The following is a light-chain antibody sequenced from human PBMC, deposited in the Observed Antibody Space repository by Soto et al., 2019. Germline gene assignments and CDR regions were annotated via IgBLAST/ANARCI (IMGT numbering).Light chain of an antibody. J-gene: IGKJ1*01. Sequence: DIQMTQSPSSVSASVGDRVIITCRASQSIRKYLNWYQHKPGKVPTLLIYAASSLQSGVPSRFSGSGSGTEFTLTITSLQPEDFATYYCQQSGDTPPWTFGQGTKVEIK. V-gene: IGKV1-39*01. CDR3: QQSGDTPPWT. CDR2: AAS. CDR1: QSIRKY.